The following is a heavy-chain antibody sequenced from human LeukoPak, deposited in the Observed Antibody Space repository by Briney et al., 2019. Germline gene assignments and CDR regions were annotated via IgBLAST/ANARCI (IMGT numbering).Heavy chain of an antibody. CDR2: INPSGGST. J-gene: IGHJ5*02. CDR1: GYTFTSYS. D-gene: IGHD3-22*01. Sequence: ASVKVSCKASGYTFTSYSMHWVRQAPGQGLEWMGIINPSGGSTSYAQKFQGRVTMTRDTSTSTVYMELSSLRSEDTAVYYCASSSSGPSPFDPWGQGTLVTVSS. V-gene: IGHV1-46*01. CDR3: ASSSSGPSPFDP.